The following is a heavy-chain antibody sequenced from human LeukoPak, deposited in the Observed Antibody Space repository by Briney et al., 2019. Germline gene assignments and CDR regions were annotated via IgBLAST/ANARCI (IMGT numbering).Heavy chain of an antibody. V-gene: IGHV1-46*01. CDR2: INPSGDST. Sequence: ASVKVSCKASGYTFTSYYMHWGRQAPGQGLEWMGIINPSGDSTNYAQKFQGRVTMTRDMSTSTVYMELSSLRSEDTAVYYCARDRYSSGWFDYWGQGTLVTVSS. J-gene: IGHJ4*02. D-gene: IGHD6-19*01. CDR3: ARDRYSSGWFDY. CDR1: GYTFTSYY.